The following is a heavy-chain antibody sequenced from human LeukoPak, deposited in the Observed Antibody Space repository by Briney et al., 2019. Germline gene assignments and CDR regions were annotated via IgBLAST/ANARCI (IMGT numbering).Heavy chain of an antibody. J-gene: IGHJ4*02. CDR1: GFTFSSCS. V-gene: IGHV3-21*01. CDR2: ISSSSSYI. D-gene: IGHD1-26*01. Sequence: GGSLRLSCAASGFTFSSCSMNWVRQAPGKGLEWVSSISSSSSYIYYADSVKGRFTISRDNAKNSLYLQMNSLRAEDTAVYYCARDSMWNGGATTYWGQGTLVTVSS. CDR3: ARDSMWNGGATTY.